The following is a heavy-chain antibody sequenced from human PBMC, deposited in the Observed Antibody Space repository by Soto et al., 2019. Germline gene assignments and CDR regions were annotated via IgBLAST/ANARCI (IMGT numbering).Heavy chain of an antibody. V-gene: IGHV3-9*01. J-gene: IGHJ5*02. CDR2: ISWKSGHI. Sequence: TGGSLRLSCAASGFIFDDYAMHWVRQSPGKGLEWVSGISWKSGHIDYASPVRGRFTISRDNAKNSVYLHMNSLTSEDTALYYCSKTRALGKCVDNCPRHSRFDPWGLGTLVPVSS. CDR3: SKTRALGKCVDNCPRHSRFDP. D-gene: IGHD1-20*01. CDR1: GFIFDDYA.